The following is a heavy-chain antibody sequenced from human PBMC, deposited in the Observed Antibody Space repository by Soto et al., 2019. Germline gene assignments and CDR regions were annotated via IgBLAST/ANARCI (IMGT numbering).Heavy chain of an antibody. CDR1: GYTFTTYP. V-gene: IGHV1-3*01. D-gene: IGHD3-10*01. Sequence: QVQLVQSGAEVKKPGASVKVSCKASGYTFTTYPMHWVRQAPGQRLEWMGWINAGNGDTGYSQKFQGRVTITRDTSASTVYMELSSLTSEDTAVYYCARKDYYHSGTYYFDYWGQGTLVTVSS. CDR2: INAGNGDT. J-gene: IGHJ4*02. CDR3: ARKDYYHSGTYYFDY.